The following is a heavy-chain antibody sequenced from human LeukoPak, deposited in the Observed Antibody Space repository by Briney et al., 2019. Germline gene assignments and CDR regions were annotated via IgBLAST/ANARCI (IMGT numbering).Heavy chain of an antibody. CDR2: ISGSGGST. CDR1: GFTFSSYS. D-gene: IGHD5-12*01. V-gene: IGHV3-23*01. J-gene: IGHJ4*02. Sequence: GGSLRLSCAASGFTFSSYSMNWVRQAPGKGLEWLSYISGSGGSTYYADSVKGRFTISRDNSKNTLYLQMNSLRAEDTAVYYCARATRGYSGYGDVDYWGQGTLVTVSS. CDR3: ARATRGYSGYGDVDY.